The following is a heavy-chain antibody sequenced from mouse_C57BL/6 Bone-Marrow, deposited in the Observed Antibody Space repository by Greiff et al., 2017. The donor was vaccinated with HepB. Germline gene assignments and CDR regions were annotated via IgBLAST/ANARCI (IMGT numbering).Heavy chain of an antibody. D-gene: IGHD1-1*01. J-gene: IGHJ2*01. CDR1: GYTFTSYG. V-gene: IGHV1-81*01. CDR2: INPRSGNT. CDR3: ARWVYGSSPYYFDY. Sequence: QVQLQQSGAELARPGASVKLSCKASGYTFTSYGISWVKQRTEQGLEWIGEINPRSGNTYYNEKFKGKATLTADKSSSTAYMELRSLTSEDSAVYFCARWVYGSSPYYFDYWGQGTTLTVSS.